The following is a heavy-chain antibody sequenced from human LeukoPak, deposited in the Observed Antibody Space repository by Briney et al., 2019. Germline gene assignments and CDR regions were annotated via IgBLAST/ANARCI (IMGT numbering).Heavy chain of an antibody. J-gene: IGHJ6*02. Sequence: SVKVSCKASGGTFSSYAISWVRQAPGQGLEWMGRIIPILGIANYAQKFQGRVTITADKSTSTAYMELSSLRSEDTAVYYCARVGGSGPDYYGMDVWGQGTTVTVSS. CDR2: IIPILGIA. D-gene: IGHD3-10*01. CDR1: GGTFSSYA. V-gene: IGHV1-69*04. CDR3: ARVGGSGPDYYGMDV.